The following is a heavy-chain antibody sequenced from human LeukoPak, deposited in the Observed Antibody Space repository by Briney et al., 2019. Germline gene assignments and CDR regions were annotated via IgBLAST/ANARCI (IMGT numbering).Heavy chain of an antibody. CDR2: IYTSGST. Sequence: PSETLSLTCTVSGGSISSYYWSWIRQPAGKGLEWIGRIYTSGSTNYNPSLKSRVTMSVDTSKNQSSLKLSSVTAADTAVYYCARDRGYGDKNWFDPWGQGTLVTVSS. D-gene: IGHD4-17*01. CDR3: ARDRGYGDKNWFDP. J-gene: IGHJ5*02. CDR1: GGSISSYY. V-gene: IGHV4-4*07.